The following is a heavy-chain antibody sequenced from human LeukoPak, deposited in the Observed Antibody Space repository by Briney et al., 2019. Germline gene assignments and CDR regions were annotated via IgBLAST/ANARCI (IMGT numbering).Heavy chain of an antibody. CDR3: PKGAGAGTIDY. Sequence: GGSLRLSCAASGFTFSSYGMHWVRQAPGKGLEWVAFIWYDGSNKYYADSVKGRFTISRDNSKNTLNLQMNSLRAEDTAVYYCPKGAGAGTIDYWGQGTLVTVSS. J-gene: IGHJ4*02. V-gene: IGHV3-30*02. CDR1: GFTFSSYG. CDR2: IWYDGSNK. D-gene: IGHD6-13*01.